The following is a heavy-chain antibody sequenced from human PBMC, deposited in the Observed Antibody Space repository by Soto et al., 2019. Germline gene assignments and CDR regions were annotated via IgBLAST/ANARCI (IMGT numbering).Heavy chain of an antibody. Sequence: EVQLVESGGGLVQPGGSLRLSCAASGFTLSSYWMHWVRQAPGKGLVWVSRINIDGSSTSYAGSVKGRFNISRDNGKNTLYLQVNSLRAEDTAVYYCERRRDGYTFVGDCWGQGTLVTVAS. CDR3: ERRRDGYTFVGDC. CDR2: INIDGSST. D-gene: IGHD5-12*01. J-gene: IGHJ4*02. CDR1: GFTLSSYW. V-gene: IGHV3-74*01.